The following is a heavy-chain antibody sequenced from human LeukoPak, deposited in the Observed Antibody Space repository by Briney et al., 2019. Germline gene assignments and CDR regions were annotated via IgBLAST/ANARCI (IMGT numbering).Heavy chain of an antibody. CDR2: IYYSGSA. CDR1: GDSVTTYY. J-gene: IGHJ6*02. Sequence: SETLSLTCTVSGDSVTTYYWSWIRQPPGKGLEWLGYIYYSGSATYNPSLKSRVTISVDTSKNQFSLKLSSVTAADTAVYYCARDGSNRSNDYYHGVDVWGQGTTVTVSS. D-gene: IGHD1-14*01. V-gene: IGHV4-59*02. CDR3: ARDGSNRSNDYYHGVDV.